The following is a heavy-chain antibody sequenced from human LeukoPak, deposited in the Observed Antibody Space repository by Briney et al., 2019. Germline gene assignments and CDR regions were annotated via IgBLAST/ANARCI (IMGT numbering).Heavy chain of an antibody. Sequence: GGSLRLSCAASGFTVSSNYMSWVRQAPEKGLEWVSVIYRGGSTYYADSVKGRFTISRDNSKNTLYLQMNSLRAEDTAVYYCARDRRWDSSSPLDYWGQGTLVTVSS. CDR1: GFTVSSNY. CDR2: IYRGGST. CDR3: ARDRRWDSSSPLDY. D-gene: IGHD6-6*01. J-gene: IGHJ4*02. V-gene: IGHV3-66*02.